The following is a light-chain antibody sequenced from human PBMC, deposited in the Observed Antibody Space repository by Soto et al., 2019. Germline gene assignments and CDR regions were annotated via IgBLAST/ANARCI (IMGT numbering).Light chain of an antibody. V-gene: IGLV1-40*01. Sequence: QAVVTQPPSVSGAPGQRVTISCSGTSSSIGAGYEVHWYHQLPGTAPKLVVSGNGNRPSGVPDRLSASKSGTSASLAITGLQAEDEGHYYCQSYDSSLSGYVFGTGTKLTVL. CDR2: GNG. CDR1: SSSIGAGYE. J-gene: IGLJ1*01. CDR3: QSYDSSLSGYV.